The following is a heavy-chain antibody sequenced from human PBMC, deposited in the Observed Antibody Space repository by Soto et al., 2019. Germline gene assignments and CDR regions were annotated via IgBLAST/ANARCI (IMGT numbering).Heavy chain of an antibody. CDR3: ARDQRCSGGACPFEY. J-gene: IGHJ4*02. D-gene: IGHD2-15*01. V-gene: IGHV3-7*01. CDR1: GFTFSDYW. Sequence: EVQLVESGGGLVQPGGSLRLSCAVSGFTFSDYWISWVRQAPGKGLEWVANIKQDGSVRYYVDSVKGRFSMYRDNAKYLVYLEMGSLRAEDTAVYYGARDQRCSGGACPFEYWGQGTLATVSS. CDR2: IKQDGSVR.